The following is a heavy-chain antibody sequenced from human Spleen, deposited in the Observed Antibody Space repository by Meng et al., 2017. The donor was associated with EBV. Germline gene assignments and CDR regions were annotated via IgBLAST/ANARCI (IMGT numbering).Heavy chain of an antibody. V-gene: IGHV1-46*01. J-gene: IGHJ4*02. D-gene: IGHD3-22*01. CDR3: ARVGPPHDYDSSGKQSYYFDY. Sequence: QVQLVQSGAEVKKPGASVKVSCKASGYTFSSYYMHWVRQAPGQGLEWMGIINPSGGSTNYAQKFQGRVTMTRDTSTSTVFMELRSLRSEDTAVYYCARVGPPHDYDSSGKQSYYFDYWGQGTLVTVSS. CDR1: GYTFSSYY. CDR2: INPSGGST.